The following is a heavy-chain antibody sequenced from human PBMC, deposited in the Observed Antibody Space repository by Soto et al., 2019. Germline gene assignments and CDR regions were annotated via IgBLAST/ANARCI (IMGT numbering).Heavy chain of an antibody. J-gene: IGHJ3*02. CDR2: IYYSGST. Sequence: QVQLQESGPGLVRPSETLSLTCNVSGGSVSSYYWNWIRQPPGKGLEWIGYIYYSGSTIYNPSLKSRVTTPVHTSRNQYSLRLTSVTAADTAVYYCARDDGRAFDIWGQGTMVAVSS. V-gene: IGHV4-59*02. CDR1: GGSVSSYY. CDR3: ARDDGRAFDI.